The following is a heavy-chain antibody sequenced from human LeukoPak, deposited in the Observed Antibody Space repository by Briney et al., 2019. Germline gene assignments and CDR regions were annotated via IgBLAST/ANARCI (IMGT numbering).Heavy chain of an antibody. Sequence: GGSLTLSCTVSGFTFSSYWMTWVRQVPGKGLQWVANINQDGREKYYMDSMKGRLNISRDNTENSVFLQLTSLRPEDTGIYFCAKGRDYGDFWGQGTLVAVSS. CDR2: INQDGREK. J-gene: IGHJ4*02. V-gene: IGHV3-7*01. CDR1: GFTFSSYW. CDR3: AKGRDYGDF.